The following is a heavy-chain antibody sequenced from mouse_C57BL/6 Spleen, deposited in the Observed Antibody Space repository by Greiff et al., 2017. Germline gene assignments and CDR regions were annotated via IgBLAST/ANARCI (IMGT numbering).Heavy chain of an antibody. D-gene: IGHD2-4*01. Sequence: EVMLVESGGGLVQPGGSLKLSCAASGFTFSDYYMYWVRQTPEKRLEWVAYISTGGGSTYYPDTVKGRFTISRDNAKNTLYLQMRRLKAEDTSMYYCAKQDYDDYAMDYWGQGTSVTVSS. CDR1: GFTFSDYY. V-gene: IGHV5-12*01. CDR3: AKQDYDDYAMDY. J-gene: IGHJ4*01. CDR2: ISTGGGST.